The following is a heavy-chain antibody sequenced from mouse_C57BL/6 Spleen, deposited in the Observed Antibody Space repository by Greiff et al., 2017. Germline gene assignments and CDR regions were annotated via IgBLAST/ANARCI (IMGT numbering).Heavy chain of an antibody. CDR3: AGAYDAWFAY. CDR1: GYSITSGYY. CDR2: ISYDGSN. V-gene: IGHV3-6*01. Sequence: EVKLVESGPGLVKPSQSLSLTCSVTGYSITSGYYWNWIRQFPGNKLEWMGYISYDGSNNYNPSLKNLIAITRDTSKNQFCLKLNSVTTEDTATYYCAGAYDAWFAYWGQGTLVTVSA. J-gene: IGHJ3*01. D-gene: IGHD2-12*01.